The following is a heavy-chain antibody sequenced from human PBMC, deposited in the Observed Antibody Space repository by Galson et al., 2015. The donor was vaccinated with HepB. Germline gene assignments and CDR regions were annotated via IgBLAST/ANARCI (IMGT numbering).Heavy chain of an antibody. J-gene: IGHJ6*02. CDR1: GFTFSSYS. CDR2: ISSSSSTI. D-gene: IGHD5-18*01. V-gene: IGHV3-48*02. Sequence: SLRLSCAASGFTFSSYSMNWVRRAPGKGLEWVSYISSSSSTIYYADSVKGRFTISRDNAKNSLYLQMNSLRDEDTAVYYCAREGEYTAMVGEDYYYGMDVWGQGTTVTVSS. CDR3: AREGEYTAMVGEDYYYGMDV.